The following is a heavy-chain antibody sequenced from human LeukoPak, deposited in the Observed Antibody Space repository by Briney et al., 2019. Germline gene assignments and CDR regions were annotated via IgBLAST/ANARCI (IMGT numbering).Heavy chain of an antibody. CDR2: ISSSSSTI. J-gene: IGHJ6*03. Sequence: GGSLRLSCAAAGFTFSTYGLSWVRQAPGKGLEWVSYISSSSSTIYYADSVKGRFTISRDNAKNSLYLQMNSLRAEDTAVYYCARDFWSGYYYIDVWGKGTTVTVSS. CDR3: ARDFWSGYYYIDV. V-gene: IGHV3-48*01. CDR1: GFTFSTYG. D-gene: IGHD3-3*01.